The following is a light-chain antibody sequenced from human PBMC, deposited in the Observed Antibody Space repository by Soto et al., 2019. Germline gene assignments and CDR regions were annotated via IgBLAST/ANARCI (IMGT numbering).Light chain of an antibody. CDR2: EGS. CDR3: CSYAGSSTVV. J-gene: IGLJ2*01. V-gene: IGLV2-23*01. CDR1: SSDVGSYDL. Sequence: QSVLTQPASVSESPGQSITISCTGTSSDVGSYDLVSWYQQHPGKAPKLMIYEGSKRPSGVSNRFSGSKSGNTASLTISGVQAEDEADYYCCSYAGSSTVVFGGGTKLTVL.